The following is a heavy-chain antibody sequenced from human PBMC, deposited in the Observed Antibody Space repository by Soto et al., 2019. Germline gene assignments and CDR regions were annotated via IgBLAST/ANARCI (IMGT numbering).Heavy chain of an antibody. CDR1: GFTFSNAW. D-gene: IGHD3-9*01. CDR2: IKSKTDGGTT. CDR3: TTIISHGLSRTIFSYYYYMDV. J-gene: IGHJ6*03. V-gene: IGHV3-15*01. Sequence: GGSLRLSCAASGFTFSNAWMSWVRQAPGKGLEWVGRIKSKTDGGTTDYAAPVKGRFTISRDDSKNTLYLQMNSLKTEDTAVYYCTTIISHGLSRTIFSYYYYMDVWGKGTTVTVSS.